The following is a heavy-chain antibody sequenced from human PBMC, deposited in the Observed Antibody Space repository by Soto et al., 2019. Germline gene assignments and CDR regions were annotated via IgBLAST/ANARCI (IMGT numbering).Heavy chain of an antibody. Sequence: EVQLLESGGGVVQPGGSLRLSCAASGFTFSSYAMSWVRQAPGKELEWVSAISGSGGSTYYADSVKGRFTISSDNSKNTLYLQMNSLRAEDTAVYYCAKVNGGRSGWSHSDYWGQGTLVTVSS. CDR3: AKVNGGRSGWSHSDY. CDR2: ISGSGGST. CDR1: GFTFSSYA. V-gene: IGHV3-23*01. J-gene: IGHJ4*02. D-gene: IGHD6-19*01.